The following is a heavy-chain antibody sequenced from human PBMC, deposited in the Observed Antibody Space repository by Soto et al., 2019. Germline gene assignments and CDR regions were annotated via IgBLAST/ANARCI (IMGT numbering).Heavy chain of an antibody. Sequence: ASLKVSCKTSGYTFFTYDISWVRQAPGQGLEWMGWISTYSGDTKYAQKFQGRVTMTTDTSTTTAYLELRSLRSDDTAVYYCARHHGPTTSENWFDPWGQGTLVTVSS. CDR1: GYTFFTYD. D-gene: IGHD5-12*01. CDR2: ISTYSGDT. V-gene: IGHV1-18*01. CDR3: ARHHGPTTSENWFDP. J-gene: IGHJ5*02.